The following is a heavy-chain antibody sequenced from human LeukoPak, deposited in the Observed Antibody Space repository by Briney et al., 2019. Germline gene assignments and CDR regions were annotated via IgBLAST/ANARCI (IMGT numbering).Heavy chain of an antibody. V-gene: IGHV3-21*01. D-gene: IGHD3-22*01. CDR2: ISSSSSYI. Sequence: PGGSLRLSCAASGFTFSSYSMNWVRQAPGKGLEWVSSISSSSSYIYYADPVKGRFTISRDNAKNSLYLQMNSLRAEDTAVYYCARDHYYDSSGYYYVSYYMDVWGKGTTVTVSS. J-gene: IGHJ6*03. CDR3: ARDHYYDSSGYYYVSYYMDV. CDR1: GFTFSSYS.